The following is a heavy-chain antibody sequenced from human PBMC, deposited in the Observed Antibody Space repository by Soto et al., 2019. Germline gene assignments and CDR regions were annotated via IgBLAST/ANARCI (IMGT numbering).Heavy chain of an antibody. CDR2: ISPGSRYP. V-gene: IGHV3-11*06. Sequence: PGGSLRLSCASSGFTFSDYYMSWIRQAPGTGLEWLSYISPGSRYPAYADSVQGRFTISRDNARRSLSLQMNSLTVDDTAIYYCVRGGGGGLFDPWGQGSMVTVSS. CDR1: GFTFSDYY. J-gene: IGHJ5*02. CDR3: VRGGGGGLFDP. D-gene: IGHD2-15*01.